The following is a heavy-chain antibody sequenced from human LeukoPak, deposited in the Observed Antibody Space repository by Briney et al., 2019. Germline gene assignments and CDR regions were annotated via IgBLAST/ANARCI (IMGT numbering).Heavy chain of an antibody. CDR3: ARGGLPTHYYYMDV. Sequence: GGSLRLSCAASGFTVSDYSMSWVRQAPGKGLEWVSAISGSGSYTDYADSVKGRFTISKDNSKNTVSLQMNSLRVEETAVYYCARGGLPTHYYYMDVWGKGTTVTISS. J-gene: IGHJ6*03. CDR1: GFTVSDYS. CDR2: ISGSGSYT. D-gene: IGHD3-10*01. V-gene: IGHV3-23*01.